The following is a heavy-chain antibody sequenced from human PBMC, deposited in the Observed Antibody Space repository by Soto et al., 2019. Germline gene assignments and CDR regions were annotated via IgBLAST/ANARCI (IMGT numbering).Heavy chain of an antibody. CDR1: GFTFSSYA. CDR3: ARGDYGGNSPYYYGMDV. V-gene: IGHV3-30-3*01. J-gene: IGHJ6*02. CDR2: ISYDGSNK. D-gene: IGHD4-17*01. Sequence: QVQLVESGGGVVQPGRSLRLSCAASGFTFSSYAMHWVRQAPGKGLEWVAVISYDGSNKYYADSVKGRFTISRDNSKNXRYLQMNSLRAEDTAVYYCARGDYGGNSPYYYGMDVWGQGTTVTVSS.